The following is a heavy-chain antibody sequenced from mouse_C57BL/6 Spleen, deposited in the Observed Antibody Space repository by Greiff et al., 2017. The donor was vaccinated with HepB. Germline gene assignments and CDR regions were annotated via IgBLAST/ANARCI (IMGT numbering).Heavy chain of an antibody. Sequence: EVQLQESGGGLVKPGGSLKLSCAASGFTFSDYGMHWVRQAPEKGLEWVAYISSGSSTIYYADTVKGRFTISRDNAKNTLFLQMTSLRSEDTAMYYCAGGYPYAMDYWGQGTSVTVSS. J-gene: IGHJ4*01. CDR1: GFTFSDYG. V-gene: IGHV5-17*01. CDR3: AGGYPYAMDY. CDR2: ISSGSSTI. D-gene: IGHD2-2*01.